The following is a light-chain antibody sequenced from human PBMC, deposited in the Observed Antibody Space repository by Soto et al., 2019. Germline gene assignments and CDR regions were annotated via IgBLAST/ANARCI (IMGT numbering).Light chain of an antibody. Sequence: EIVMTQSPATLSVSPGERATLTCRASQSVSSNLAWYQQKPGQAPRLLISGASSRATGIPDRFTGSGSETSFTLTISRLEPEDFAVYYCQQYNNWWTFGQGTKVDI. CDR1: QSVSSN. CDR2: GAS. J-gene: IGKJ1*01. V-gene: IGKV3D-15*01. CDR3: QQYNNWWT.